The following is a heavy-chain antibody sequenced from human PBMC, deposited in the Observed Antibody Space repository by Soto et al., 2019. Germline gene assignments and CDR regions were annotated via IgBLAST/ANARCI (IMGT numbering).Heavy chain of an antibody. CDR1: GYTFTSYG. CDR3: ARVNTYTDSSSWYPYYYYYGMYV. Sequence: QVQLVQSGAEVKKPGASVKVSCKASGYTFTSYGISWVRQAPGQGLEWMGWISAYNGNTNYAQKLQGRVTMTTDTSTSPAYMELRSLRSDDTAVYYCARVNTYTDSSSWYPYYYYYGMYVWGQGTTVTVSS. J-gene: IGHJ6*02. V-gene: IGHV1-18*01. CDR2: ISAYNGNT. D-gene: IGHD6-13*01.